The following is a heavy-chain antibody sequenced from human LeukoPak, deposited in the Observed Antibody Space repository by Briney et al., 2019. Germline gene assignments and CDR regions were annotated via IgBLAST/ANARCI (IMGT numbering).Heavy chain of an antibody. J-gene: IGHJ4*02. CDR1: GYTFTSYS. CDR2: ISAYNGNT. V-gene: IGHV1-18*01. D-gene: IGHD3-9*01. Sequence: ASVKVSCKASGYTFTSYSISWVRQAPGQGLEWMGWISAYNGNTNFAQKLQGRVTMTTDTSTSTAYMDLRSLRSDDTAVYYCARDQAATNTQVRFCLDWGQGTLVTAPS. CDR3: ARDQAATNTQVRFCLD.